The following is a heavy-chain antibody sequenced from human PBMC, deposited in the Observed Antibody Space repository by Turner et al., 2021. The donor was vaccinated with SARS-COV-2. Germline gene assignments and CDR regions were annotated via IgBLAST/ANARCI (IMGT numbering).Heavy chain of an antibody. J-gene: IGHJ4*02. V-gene: IGHV3-23*01. Sequence: EVQLWESGGGLVQPGGSLRLSCAASGFTSSNYPMSWVRQAPGKGLDGFSSISGSGGSTYYADSVKGRFTISRDNSKNTLYLQLNSLRAEDTAVYYCAILTATSSGFWGQGTLVTVSS. CDR2: ISGSGGST. CDR1: GFTSSNYP. D-gene: IGHD4-17*01. CDR3: AILTATSSGF.